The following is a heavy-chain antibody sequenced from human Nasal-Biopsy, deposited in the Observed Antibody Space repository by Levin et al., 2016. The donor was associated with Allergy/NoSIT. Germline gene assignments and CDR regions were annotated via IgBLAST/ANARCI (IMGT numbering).Heavy chain of an antibody. CDR3: VRDVTHRNFGESHVDT. Sequence: SETLSLTCTVSDDSMTRYSHYWGWIRQPPGKGLEWIGSIYKSGTTYYSESLKSRVTITVDTSKNQFSLKMTSVTEADTAVYYCVRDVTHRNFGESHVDTWGQGTLVTVSS. D-gene: IGHD3-10*01. CDR1: DDSMTRYSHY. V-gene: IGHV4-39*07. J-gene: IGHJ5*02. CDR2: IYKSGTT.